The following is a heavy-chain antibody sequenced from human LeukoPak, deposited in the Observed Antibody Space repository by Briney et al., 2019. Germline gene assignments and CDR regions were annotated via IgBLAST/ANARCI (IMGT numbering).Heavy chain of an antibody. CDR2: INPSGGST. J-gene: IGHJ6*03. V-gene: IGHV1-46*01. Sequence: GASVKVSCKASGYTFTSYDINWVRQATGQGLEWMGIINPSGGSTSYAQKFQGRVTMTRDTSTSTVYMELSSLRSDDMAVYYCARGRGTSGSNRDFYYYYYMDIWGKGTTVIVSS. CDR1: GYTFTSYD. D-gene: IGHD2-15*01. CDR3: ARGRGTSGSNRDFYYYYYMDI.